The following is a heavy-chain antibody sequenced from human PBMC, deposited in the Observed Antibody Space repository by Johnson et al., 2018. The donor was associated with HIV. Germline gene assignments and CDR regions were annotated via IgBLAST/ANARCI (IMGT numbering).Heavy chain of an antibody. D-gene: IGHD5-18*01. CDR1: GFTFRSYA. CDR2: ISYNEDKK. J-gene: IGHJ3*02. V-gene: IGHV3-30*04. Sequence: QMQLVESGGGVVQPGRSLRLSCAASGFTFRSYAMHWVRQAPGKGLEWMAFISYNEDKKYYADSVKGRFTISRDNSKNILYLQMNSLRAEDTATYYCARLPSGYNRDTFNIWGQGTMVTVSS. CDR3: ARLPSGYNRDTFNI.